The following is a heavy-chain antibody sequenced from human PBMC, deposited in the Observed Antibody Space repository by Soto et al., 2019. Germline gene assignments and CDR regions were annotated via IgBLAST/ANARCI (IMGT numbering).Heavy chain of an antibody. D-gene: IGHD6-13*01. CDR1: GGSISSYY. CDR3: ARGATEISSSWYIRSYYFDY. Sequence: PSETLSLTCTVSGGSISSYYWSWIRQPPGKGLEWIGYIYYSGSTNYNPSLKSRVTISVDTSKNQFSLKLSSVTAADTAVYYCARGATEISSSWYIRSYYFDYWGQGTLVTVSS. CDR2: IYYSGST. V-gene: IGHV4-59*01. J-gene: IGHJ4*02.